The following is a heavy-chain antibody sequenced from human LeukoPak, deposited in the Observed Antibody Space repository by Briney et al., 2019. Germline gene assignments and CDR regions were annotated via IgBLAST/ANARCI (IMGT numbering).Heavy chain of an antibody. D-gene: IGHD6-19*01. J-gene: IGHJ4*02. V-gene: IGHV3-21*01. CDR2: ISISSSYI. CDR3: ARDVGSGWYGGYYFDY. Sequence: PGGSLRLSCAASGFTFSRYSMNWVRQAPGKGLEWVSSISISSSYIYYADSVKGRFTMSRDNAKNSLYLQVNSLRAEDTAVYYCARDVGSGWYGGYYFDYWGQGTLVTVSS. CDR1: GFTFSRYS.